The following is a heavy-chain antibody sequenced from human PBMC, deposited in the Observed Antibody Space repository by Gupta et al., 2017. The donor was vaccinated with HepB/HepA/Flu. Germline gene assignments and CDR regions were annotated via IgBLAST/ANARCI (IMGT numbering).Heavy chain of an antibody. J-gene: IGHJ4*02. CDR2: ISGRVSST. Sequence: EVEVLESGGVLVHPWGSLRISCSASGFSFSNYAMSWVRQAPGKGLEWVSGISGRVSSTYLGDSVKGRCIISRDNSKNPVDLQMKSLTVEDTAVDHCAKDLLRAHIYGLDFWGQG. D-gene: IGHD3-3*02. V-gene: IGHV3-23*02. CDR3: AKDLLRAHIYGLDF. CDR1: GFSFSNYA.